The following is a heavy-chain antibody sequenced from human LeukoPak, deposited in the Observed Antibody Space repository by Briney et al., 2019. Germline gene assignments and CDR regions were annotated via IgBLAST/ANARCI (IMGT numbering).Heavy chain of an antibody. CDR3: AREFGHNRWYFDY. J-gene: IGHJ4*02. Sequence: GGSLRLSCAASGFTFRTYSIHWVRQAPGKGLEWVTVVSADGRTQLYSDSVKGRFTVSRDNSLNTLHLQMNSLKTEDAAVYYCAREFGHNRWYFDYWGQGALVTVSS. CDR2: VSADGRTQ. D-gene: IGHD5-24*01. V-gene: IGHV3-30*03. CDR1: GFTFRTYS.